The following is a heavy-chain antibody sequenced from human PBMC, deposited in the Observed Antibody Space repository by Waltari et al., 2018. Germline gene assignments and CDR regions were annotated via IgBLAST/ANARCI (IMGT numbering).Heavy chain of an antibody. Sequence: EVQLVESGGGLEQPGGSLRLSCAGSGFNFGSYEMLWVRRAPGKGLEWVSSIDTSDRSIYDADSVRGRFTISRDNAKNSLYLHMNNLRAEDTAVYYCARVGGYYYYYMDVWGKGTTVTVSS. V-gene: IGHV3-48*03. CDR2: IDTSDRSI. CDR1: GFNFGSYE. D-gene: IGHD3-16*01. CDR3: ARVGGYYYYYMDV. J-gene: IGHJ6*03.